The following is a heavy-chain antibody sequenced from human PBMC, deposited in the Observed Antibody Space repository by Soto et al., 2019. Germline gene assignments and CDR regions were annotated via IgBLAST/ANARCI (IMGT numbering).Heavy chain of an antibody. V-gene: IGHV1-69*13. CDR1: GGTFSSYA. CDR3: ASLMYSSSWYGASTERDFDY. D-gene: IGHD6-13*01. J-gene: IGHJ4*02. CDR2: IIPIFGTA. Sequence: SVKVSCKASGGTFSSYAISWVRQAPGQGLEWMGGIIPIFGTANYAQKIQGRVKITADESTSTAYMEMSNLRSEDTAVYYCASLMYSSSWYGASTERDFDYWGQGTLVTVSS.